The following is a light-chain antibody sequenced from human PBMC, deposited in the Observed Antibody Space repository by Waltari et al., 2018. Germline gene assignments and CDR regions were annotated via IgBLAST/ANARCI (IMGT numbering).Light chain of an antibody. CDR3: QQRSSWPLT. Sequence: ETVLIQSPATLALPPGARATLSCRASQSVRNYSAWFHQKPVHVPRLLIHDTSDRGTGVPARFSGSGSGTDVALTISSLESEDFAVYYCQQRSSWPLTFGGGTKVQVK. CDR2: DTS. J-gene: IGKJ4*01. V-gene: IGKV3-11*01. CDR1: QSVRNY.